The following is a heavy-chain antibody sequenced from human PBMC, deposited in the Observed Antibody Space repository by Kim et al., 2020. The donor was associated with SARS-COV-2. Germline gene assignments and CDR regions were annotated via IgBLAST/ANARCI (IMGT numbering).Heavy chain of an antibody. CDR2: IWYDEKSE. D-gene: IGHD2-2*01. V-gene: IGHV3-33*01. CDR3: ARALYYSTADAFDI. CDR1: GFTFSTYG. J-gene: IGHJ3*02. Sequence: GGSLRLSCAASGFTFSTYGMHWVRQAPGKGLEWVAVIWYDEKSEYYADSVKGRFTISGDNSKGTVYLQMNSLRAEDTAVYYCARALYYSTADAFDIWGQG.